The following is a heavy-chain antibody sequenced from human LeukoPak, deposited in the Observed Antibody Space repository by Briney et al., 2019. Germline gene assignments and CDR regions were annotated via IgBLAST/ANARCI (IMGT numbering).Heavy chain of an antibody. D-gene: IGHD3-9*01. J-gene: IGHJ5*02. CDR1: GFTFRNHG. V-gene: IGHV3-33*03. Sequence: GGSLRLSCAASGFTFRNHGMHWVRQAPGKGLEWVAVIWYDGSKRYYVDSVKDRFIISRDNSRNTLSLQMNSLRVDDTAVYYCARYTNDWLLDPWGQGTVVTVSS. CDR2: IWYDGSKR. CDR3: ARYTNDWLLDP.